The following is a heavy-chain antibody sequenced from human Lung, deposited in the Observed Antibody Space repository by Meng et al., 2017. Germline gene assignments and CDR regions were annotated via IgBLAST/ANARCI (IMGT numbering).Heavy chain of an antibody. CDR2: ISTHIGNT. CDR1: ADTFANYA. CDR3: ATARFSFLLGFDY. V-gene: IGHV1-18*01. Sequence: QVQLVQSGAEIKKPGASVKVSCKASADTFANYAISWVRQAHGQGLEWMGRISTHIGNTNYALKLQGRVTVTTDTSTSTAYMELRNLRSDDTAIYYCATARFSFLLGFDYWGQGTLVTVSS. D-gene: IGHD2-8*02. J-gene: IGHJ4*02.